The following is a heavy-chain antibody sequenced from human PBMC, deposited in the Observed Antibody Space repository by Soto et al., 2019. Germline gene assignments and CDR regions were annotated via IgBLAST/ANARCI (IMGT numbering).Heavy chain of an antibody. D-gene: IGHD2-21*02. CDR3: ARKDKGGYFSWFDP. CDR2: IFPSDSDT. CDR1: GYRFTSYW. J-gene: IGHJ5*02. Sequence: GESLKISCRTSGYRFTSYWIAWVRQMPGKGLEWMGIIFPSDSDTRYSPSFQGQVTISADRSTSTVFLQWASLKASDTAVYFCARKDKGGYFSWFDPWGQGTLVTVSS. V-gene: IGHV5-51*01.